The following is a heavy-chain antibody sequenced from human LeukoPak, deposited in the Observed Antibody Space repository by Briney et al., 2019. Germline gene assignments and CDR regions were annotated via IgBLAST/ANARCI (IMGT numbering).Heavy chain of an antibody. Sequence: GGSLRLSCAASGFTFSSYSMNWVRQAPGKGLEWVSSISSSSSCIYYADSVKGRFTISRDNAKNSLYLQMNSLRAEDTAVYYCARVIRFGRATTYPDAFDIWAKGQWSPSLQ. J-gene: IGHJ3*02. CDR2: ISSSSSCI. CDR3: ARVIRFGRATTYPDAFDI. CDR1: GFTFSSYS. V-gene: IGHV3-21*01. D-gene: IGHD1-26*01.